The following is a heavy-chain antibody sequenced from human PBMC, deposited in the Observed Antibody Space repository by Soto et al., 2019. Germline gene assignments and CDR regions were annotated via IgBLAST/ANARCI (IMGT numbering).Heavy chain of an antibody. CDR3: ARDRGPSGTTCSD. CDR1: GFTFSTYG. CDR2: IWYDGNNK. Sequence: QVQLVESGGGVVQPGRSLRLSCAVSGFTFSTYGMHWVRQAPGKGLEWVAIIWYDGNNKYYADSVKGRFTIYRDNSKSTLYLQMNSLRAEDTAVYYCARDRGPSGTTCSDWGQGTLVTVSS. D-gene: IGHD2-2*01. V-gene: IGHV3-33*01. J-gene: IGHJ4*02.